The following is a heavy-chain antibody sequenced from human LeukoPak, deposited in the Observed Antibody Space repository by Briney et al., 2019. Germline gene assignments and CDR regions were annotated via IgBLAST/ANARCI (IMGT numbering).Heavy chain of an antibody. J-gene: IGHJ5*02. V-gene: IGHV1-2*02. CDR3: ARGGWYGGSTWFDP. D-gene: IGHD6-19*01. Sequence: GASVKVSCKASGYTFTGYYMHWVRQAPGQGPEWMGWINPNSGGTNYAQKFQGRVTMTRDTSISTAYMELSRLRSDDTAVYYCARGGWYGGSTWFDPWGQGTLVTVSS. CDR1: GYTFTGYY. CDR2: INPNSGGT.